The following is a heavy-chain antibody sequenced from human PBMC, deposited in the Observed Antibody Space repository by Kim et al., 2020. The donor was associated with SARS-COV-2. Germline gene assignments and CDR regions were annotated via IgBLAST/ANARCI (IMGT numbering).Heavy chain of an antibody. V-gene: IGHV3-48*03. CDR1: GFTFSSYE. CDR2: ISSSGSTI. CDR3: AIPEEGYFDY. J-gene: IGHJ4*02. Sequence: GGSLRLSCAASGFTFSSYEMNWVRQAPGKGLEWVSYISSSGSTIYYADSVKGRFTISRDNAKNSLYLQMNSLRAEDTAVYYCAIPEEGYFDYWGQGTLVTVSS.